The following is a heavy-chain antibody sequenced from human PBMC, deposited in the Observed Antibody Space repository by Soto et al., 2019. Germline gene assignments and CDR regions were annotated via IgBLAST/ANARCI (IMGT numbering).Heavy chain of an antibody. J-gene: IGHJ4*02. CDR3: ARCGYSQADY. D-gene: IGHD6-13*01. CDR2: IYYSGNT. Sequence: QLQLQESGPGLVKPSETLSLTCTVSGGSISSSSYYWGWIRQPPGKGLEWIGSIYYSGNTYYNPPLKSRVSISVDTSKNQFSLKLSYVTAADTSVYYCARCGYSQADYWGQGTLVTVSS. CDR1: GGSISSSSYY. V-gene: IGHV4-39*01.